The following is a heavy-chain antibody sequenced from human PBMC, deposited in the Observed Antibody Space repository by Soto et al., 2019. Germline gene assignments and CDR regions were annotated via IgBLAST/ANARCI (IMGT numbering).Heavy chain of an antibody. CDR2: INAGNGNT. J-gene: IGHJ4*02. CDR1: GYTFTSYA. Sequence: QVQLVQSGAEEKKPGASVKVSCKASGYTFTSYAMHWVRQAPGQRLEWLVWINAGNGNTKYSQKFQGRVTITRDTSVSTAYMELGSLRSEDTAVYYCARSIVVVTALDYSGQGTLVTVPS. V-gene: IGHV1-3*05. CDR3: ARSIVVVTALDY. D-gene: IGHD2-21*02.